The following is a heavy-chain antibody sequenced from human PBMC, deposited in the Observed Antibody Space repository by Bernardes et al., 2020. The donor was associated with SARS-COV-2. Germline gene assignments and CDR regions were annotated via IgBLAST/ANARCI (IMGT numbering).Heavy chain of an antibody. Sequence: SETLSLTCAVYGGSFSGNYWSWIRQPPGKGLEWIGEINHSGSTNYNPSLKSRVTISVDTSKKQFSLKLSSVTAAATAVYYCARGGGLPGYWGQGTLVTVSS. CDR3: ARGGGLPGY. CDR2: INHSGST. J-gene: IGHJ4*02. D-gene: IGHD1-26*01. V-gene: IGHV4-34*01. CDR1: GGSFSGNY.